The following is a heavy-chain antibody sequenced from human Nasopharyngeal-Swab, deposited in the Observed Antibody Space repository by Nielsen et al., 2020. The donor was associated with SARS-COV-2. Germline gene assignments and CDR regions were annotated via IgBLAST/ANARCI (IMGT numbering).Heavy chain of an antibody. V-gene: IGHV3-48*03. D-gene: IGHD6-19*01. Sequence: GESLKISCAASGFTFDNYDMNWVRQAPGKGLEWVSYISTSGATIHYADSVRGRFTISRDNAKKSLYRQMNSLRAEDTAVYYCARASRGWSWGQGTLVTVSS. CDR2: ISTSGATI. CDR3: ARASRGWS. J-gene: IGHJ5*02. CDR1: GFTFDNYD.